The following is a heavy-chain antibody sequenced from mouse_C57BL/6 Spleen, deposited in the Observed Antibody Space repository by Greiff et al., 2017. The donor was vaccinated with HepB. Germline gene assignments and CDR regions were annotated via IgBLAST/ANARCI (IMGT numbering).Heavy chain of an antibody. CDR1: GFTFSDYY. V-gene: IGHV5-16*01. J-gene: IGHJ1*03. Sequence: EVKLVESEGGLVQPGSSMKLSCTASGFTFSDYYMAWVRQVPEKGLEWVANINYDGSSTYYLDSLKSRFIISRDNAKNILYLQMSSLKSEDTATYYCARFYYYGSSRYFDVWGTGTTVTVSS. CDR3: ARFYYYGSSRYFDV. D-gene: IGHD1-1*01. CDR2: INYDGSST.